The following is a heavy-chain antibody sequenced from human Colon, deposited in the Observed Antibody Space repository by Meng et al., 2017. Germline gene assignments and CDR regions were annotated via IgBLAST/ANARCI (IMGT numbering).Heavy chain of an antibody. V-gene: IGHV4-34*01. CDR1: GGSFSGYY. D-gene: IGHD5-12*01. CDR2: INHSGST. Sequence: QQWGAGVLKPSESLSLTCAVYGGSFSGYYWSWIRQPPGKGLEWIGEINHSGSTNYNPSLKSRVTISVDTSKNQFSLKLSSVTAADTAVYYCARGRYSGYLPWGQGTLVTVSS. J-gene: IGHJ5*02. CDR3: ARGRYSGYLP.